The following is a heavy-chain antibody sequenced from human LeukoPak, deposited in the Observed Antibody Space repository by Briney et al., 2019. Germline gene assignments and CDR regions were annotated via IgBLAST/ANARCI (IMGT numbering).Heavy chain of an antibody. Sequence: SETLSLTCAVYGGSFSGYYWSWIRQPPGKGLEWIGEINQSGSTNYNPSLKSRVTISVDRSKNQFSLKLSSVTAADTAVYYCARGDSSSPLFDYWGQGTLVTVSS. CDR2: INQSGST. J-gene: IGHJ4*02. CDR1: GGSFSGYY. D-gene: IGHD6-6*01. CDR3: ARGDSSSPLFDY. V-gene: IGHV4-34*01.